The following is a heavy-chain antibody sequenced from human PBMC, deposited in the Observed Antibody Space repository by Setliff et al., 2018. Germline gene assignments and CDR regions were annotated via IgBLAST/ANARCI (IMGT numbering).Heavy chain of an antibody. V-gene: IGHV1-46*01. CDR1: GYTFTSYY. D-gene: IGHD3-22*01. J-gene: IGHJ3*02. CDR2: INPSGGST. Sequence: VASVKVSCKASGYTFTSYYMHWVRQAPGQGLEWMGIINPSGGSTSYAQKFQGRVTMTRDTSTSTVYMDMSSLRSEDTAVYYCARDVFPYHYEGAFDIWGQGTMVTVSS. CDR3: ARDVFPYHYEGAFDI.